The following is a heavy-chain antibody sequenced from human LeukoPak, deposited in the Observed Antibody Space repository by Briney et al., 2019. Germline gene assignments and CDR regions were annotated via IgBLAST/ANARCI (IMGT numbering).Heavy chain of an antibody. Sequence: PGRSLRLSCAASGFSFSSYGMHWVRQAPGKGLEWVAVTWYDGSNKYYADSVKGRFTISRDNSKNTLYLQMIILRAEDTAVYYCAKEYYYGSGSYYTKPYFFDYWGQGTLVTVSS. D-gene: IGHD3-10*01. CDR2: TWYDGSNK. J-gene: IGHJ4*02. V-gene: IGHV3-33*06. CDR1: GFSFSSYG. CDR3: AKEYYYGSGSYYTKPYFFDY.